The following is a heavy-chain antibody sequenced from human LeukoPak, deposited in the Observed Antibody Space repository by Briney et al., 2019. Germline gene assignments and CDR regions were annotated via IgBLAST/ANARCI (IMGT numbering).Heavy chain of an antibody. D-gene: IGHD1-26*01. CDR3: AKSPWELQSYYFDY. CDR1: GFTFSSYA. V-gene: IGHV3-23*01. CDR2: ISGSGGST. Sequence: GGSLRLSCAASGFTFSSYAMSWVRQAPGKGLECVSDISGSGGSTYYADSVKGRFTISRDNSKYTLYLQMNSLRAEDTAVYYCAKSPWELQSYYFDYWGQGTLVTVSS. J-gene: IGHJ4*02.